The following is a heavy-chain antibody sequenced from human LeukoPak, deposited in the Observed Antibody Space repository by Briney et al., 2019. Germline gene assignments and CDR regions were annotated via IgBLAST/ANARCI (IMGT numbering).Heavy chain of an antibody. Sequence: GGSLRLSCAASGFIFSSYWMTWVRQAPGKGLEWVANIKQDGSEKYYVDSVKGRFTISRDNAKKSLYLQMNSLRVEDTAVYYCAGGSHMDVWGKGTTVTVFS. V-gene: IGHV3-7*01. CDR2: IKQDGSEK. CDR3: AGGSHMDV. CDR1: GFIFSSYW. J-gene: IGHJ6*03. D-gene: IGHD3-16*01.